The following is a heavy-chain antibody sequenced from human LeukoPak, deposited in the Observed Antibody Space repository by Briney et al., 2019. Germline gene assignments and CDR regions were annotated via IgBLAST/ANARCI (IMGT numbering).Heavy chain of an antibody. D-gene: IGHD6-6*01. Sequence: SETLSLTCTVSGGSISSYYWSWIRQPAGKGLEWIGRIYTSGSTNYNPSLKSRVTISVDTSKNQFSLKLSSVTAADTAVYYCARDAKEYSSSSGGSFYFDYWGQGTLVTVSS. J-gene: IGHJ4*02. V-gene: IGHV4-4*07. CDR2: IYTSGST. CDR1: GGSISSYY. CDR3: ARDAKEYSSSSGGSFYFDY.